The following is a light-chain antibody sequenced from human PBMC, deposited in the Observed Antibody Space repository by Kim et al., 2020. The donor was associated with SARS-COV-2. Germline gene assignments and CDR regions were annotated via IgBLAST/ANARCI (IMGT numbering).Light chain of an antibody. Sequence: ATEGDRVTNTYRGSQGVRSCLALYQTKPGKAPTLRINAGSSLQGGVPSRFTGNGCGTDFTLTIRSLQPKDFATYKFQRSNRFPITFGQGTRLEIK. V-gene: IGKV1-12*01. CDR3: QRSNRFPIT. CDR1: QGVRSC. CDR2: AGS. J-gene: IGKJ5*01.